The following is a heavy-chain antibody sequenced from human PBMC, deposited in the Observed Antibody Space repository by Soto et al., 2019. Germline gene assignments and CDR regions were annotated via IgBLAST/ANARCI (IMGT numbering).Heavy chain of an antibody. CDR3: ANDLQFSGWLSAQTFDY. CDR1: GFTFSSHA. J-gene: IGHJ4*02. V-gene: IGHV3-23*01. D-gene: IGHD6-19*01. Sequence: GGSLRLSCAVSGFTFSSHAMSWVRQAPGKGLECVSSITGSGDSTYYADSVKGRFTISRDKSKCTLYLQMNSLRAEDTAVYYCANDLQFSGWLSAQTFDYWGQGTQVTVSS. CDR2: ITGSGDST.